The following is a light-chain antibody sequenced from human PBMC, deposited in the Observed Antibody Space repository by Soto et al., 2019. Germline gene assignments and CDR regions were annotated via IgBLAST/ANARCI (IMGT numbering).Light chain of an antibody. J-gene: IGKJ3*01. CDR1: QSVSSSY. CDR3: QQYGSSPTT. CDR2: DAS. Sequence: EIVLTQSPGTLSLSPGERATLSCRASQSVSSSYLAWYQQKPGQAPRLLIYDASSMATGIPDRFSGSGSGTVFTLTISRLEPEDFAVYYCQQYGSSPTTFGPGTKVDIK. V-gene: IGKV3-20*01.